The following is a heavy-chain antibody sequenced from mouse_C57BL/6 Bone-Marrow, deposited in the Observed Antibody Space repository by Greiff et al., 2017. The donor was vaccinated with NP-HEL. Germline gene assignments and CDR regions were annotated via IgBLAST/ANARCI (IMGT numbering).Heavy chain of an antibody. Sequence: VQLQQSGAELVMPGASVKLSCKASGYTFTSYWMHWVKQRPGQGLEWIGEIDPSDSYTNYNQKFKGKSTLTVDKSSSTAYMQLSSLTSEDSAVYYCARLVDYWGQGTTLTVSS. CDR1: GYTFTSYW. J-gene: IGHJ2*01. CDR2: IDPSDSYT. V-gene: IGHV1-69*01. CDR3: ARLVDY.